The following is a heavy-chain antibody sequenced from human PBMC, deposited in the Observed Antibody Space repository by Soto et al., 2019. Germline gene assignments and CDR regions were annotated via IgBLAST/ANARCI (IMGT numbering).Heavy chain of an antibody. J-gene: IGHJ4*02. CDR1: GGSISSGDYY. V-gene: IGHV4-30-4*01. CDR3: ARVSVVTNFDY. D-gene: IGHD2-15*01. Sequence: PSETLSLTCTVSGGSISSGDYYWSWIRQPPGKGLEWIGYIYYSGSTYYNPSLKSRVTISVDPSKNQFSLKLSSVTAADTAVYYWARVSVVTNFDYWGQGTLVTVSS. CDR2: IYYSGST.